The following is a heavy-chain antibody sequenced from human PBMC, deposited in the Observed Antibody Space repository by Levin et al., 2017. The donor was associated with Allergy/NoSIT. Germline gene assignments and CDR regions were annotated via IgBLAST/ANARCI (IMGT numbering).Heavy chain of an antibody. V-gene: IGHV1-58*01. CDR2: IVVGSGNT. J-gene: IGHJ4*02. CDR1: GFTFTSSA. CDR3: AAVSVVNYYFDY. D-gene: IGHD3-22*01. Sequence: SVKVSCKASGFTFTSSAVQWVRQARGQRLEWIGWIVVGSGNTNYAQKFQERVTITRDMSTSTAYMELSSLRSEDTAVYYCAAVSVVNYYFDYWGQGTLVTVSS.